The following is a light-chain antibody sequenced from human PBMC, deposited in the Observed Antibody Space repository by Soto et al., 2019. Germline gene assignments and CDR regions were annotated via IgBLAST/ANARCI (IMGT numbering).Light chain of an antibody. J-gene: IGLJ2*01. CDR1: SGHRSYI. Sequence: QPVLTQSSSASASLGSSVKLTCTLSSGHRSYIIAWHQQQPGKAPRYLMKLEGSGTYNKGSGVPDRFSGSSSGADRYLTISNLQSEDEADYYCETWDTNTRVFGGGNKLTVL. V-gene: IGLV4-60*03. CDR2: LEGSGTY. CDR3: ETWDTNTRV.